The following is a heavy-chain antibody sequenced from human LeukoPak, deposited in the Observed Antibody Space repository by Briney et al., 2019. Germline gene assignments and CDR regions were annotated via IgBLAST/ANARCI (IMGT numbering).Heavy chain of an antibody. CDR1: GGSVSSGGYY. J-gene: IGHJ5*02. D-gene: IGHD4-17*01. V-gene: IGHV4-39*01. CDR2: INYSGRT. CDR3: ARQDDQDHGDPNWFDP. Sequence: SETPSLTCIVSGGSVSSGGYYWAWIRQLPGRGLESIGSINYSGRTFYTPSLKSRVTISIDTSKNQFSLKLTSVTAADTAVYYCARQDDQDHGDPNWFDPWGQGTLVTVSS.